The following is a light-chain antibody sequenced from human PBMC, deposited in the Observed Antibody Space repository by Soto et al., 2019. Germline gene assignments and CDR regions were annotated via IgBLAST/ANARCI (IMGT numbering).Light chain of an antibody. CDR1: SSNIGKNY. V-gene: IGLV1-51*01. Sequence: QPVLTQPPSVSAAPGQKVTISCSGRSSNIGKNYVSWYQQLPRTAPKLLIYDNNKRPSGIPDRFSGSKSGTSATLGITGLQTGDEADYYCGTWDNSLSADVFGTGTKLTVL. CDR3: GTWDNSLSADV. J-gene: IGLJ1*01. CDR2: DNN.